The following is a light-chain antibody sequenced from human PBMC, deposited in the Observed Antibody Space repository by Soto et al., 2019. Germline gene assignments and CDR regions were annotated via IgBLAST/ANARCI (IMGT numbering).Light chain of an antibody. J-gene: IGLJ2*01. Sequence: QSVLTQPPSVSAAPGQKVTISCSGNRSNIGTNYVSWYQQLPGTAPKLLIYDNDNRPSGIPDRFSGSKSGTSATLGIAGLQTGDEAVYYCGTWDASLSGGVFGGGTKLTVL. CDR1: RSNIGTNY. V-gene: IGLV1-51*01. CDR2: DND. CDR3: GTWDASLSGGV.